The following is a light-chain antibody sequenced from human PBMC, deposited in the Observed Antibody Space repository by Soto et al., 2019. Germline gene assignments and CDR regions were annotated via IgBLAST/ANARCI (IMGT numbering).Light chain of an antibody. CDR2: AAS. Sequence: DIQMAQSPSSLSASVGDIVTITCRASQSISNYLNWYQQKPGKAPKLLIYAASSLQSGVPSRFSGGGSGTDFTLTITSLQPEDFATYYCQQSYGTPITFGQGTRLEIK. CDR1: QSISNY. J-gene: IGKJ5*01. CDR3: QQSYGTPIT. V-gene: IGKV1-39*01.